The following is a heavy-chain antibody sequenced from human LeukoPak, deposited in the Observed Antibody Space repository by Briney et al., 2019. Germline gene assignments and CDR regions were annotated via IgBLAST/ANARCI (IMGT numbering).Heavy chain of an antibody. V-gene: IGHV1-2*02. Sequence: AASVKVFCKASGYTFTGYYMRWVRQAPGQGLEWMGWINPNSGGTNYAQKFQGRVTMTRDTSISTAYMGLSRLRSDDTAVYYCARDLMEGYYDSSGYPFDYWGQGTLVTVSS. CDR3: ARDLMEGYYDSSGYPFDY. CDR1: GYTFTGYY. CDR2: INPNSGGT. D-gene: IGHD3-22*01. J-gene: IGHJ4*02.